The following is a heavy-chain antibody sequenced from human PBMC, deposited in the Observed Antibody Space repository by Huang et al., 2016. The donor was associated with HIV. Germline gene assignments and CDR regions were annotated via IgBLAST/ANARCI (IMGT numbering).Heavy chain of an antibody. Sequence: EVQLVQSGAEVKKPGESLKISCKGSGYRFGSNWIGWVRQMTGKGLEWIGIIYPGDSDTKYSPSFQGQVTISADKSINTAYLQWSSLKASDTAMYYCARLIGSPSFYYGLDVWGQGTTVTVSS. J-gene: IGHJ6*02. V-gene: IGHV5-51*01. CDR1: GYRFGSNW. D-gene: IGHD3-10*01. CDR3: ARLIGSPSFYYGLDV. CDR2: IYPGDSDT.